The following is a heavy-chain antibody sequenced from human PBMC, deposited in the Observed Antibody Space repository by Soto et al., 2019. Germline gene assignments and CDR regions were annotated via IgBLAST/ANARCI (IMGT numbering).Heavy chain of an antibody. CDR2: ISSSSSTI. CDR3: AREEYVGFNCFAP. V-gene: IGHV3-48*01. J-gene: IGHJ5*02. CDR1: GFTFSSYS. D-gene: IGHD3-16*01. Sequence: GGSLRLSCAASGFTFSSYSMNWVRQAPGKGLEWVSYISSSSSTIYYADSVKGRFTISRDNAKNSLYLQMNSLRAEDTAVYYCAREEYVGFNCFAPWGQGTLVTVSS.